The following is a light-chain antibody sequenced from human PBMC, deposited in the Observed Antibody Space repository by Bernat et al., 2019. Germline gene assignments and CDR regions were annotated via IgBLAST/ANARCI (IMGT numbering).Light chain of an antibody. CDR3: QQYDDYPLT. J-gene: IGKJ3*01. Sequence: DIQMTQSPSTLSASVGDRVIITCRVSLSISSWLAWYQQKPGKAPKLLIYKASRLESGVPSRFSGTGSGTEFTLSISSLQPDDFATYYCQQYDDYPLTFGPGTKVDVK. CDR2: KAS. V-gene: IGKV1-5*03. CDR1: LSISSW.